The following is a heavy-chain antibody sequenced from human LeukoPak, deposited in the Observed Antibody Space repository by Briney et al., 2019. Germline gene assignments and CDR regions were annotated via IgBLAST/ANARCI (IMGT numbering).Heavy chain of an antibody. D-gene: IGHD1/OR15-1a*01. CDR2: INLDGSEK. CDR3: ARDGTRGFFDS. Sequence: GGSLRLSCAASGFTFSSYWMSWVRQAPGKGLEWVADINLDGSEKYYVDSVKGRFTISRDNAKNSLNLHMNSLRAEDTAVYYCARDGTRGFFDSWGQGTLVTVSS. CDR1: GFTFSSYW. V-gene: IGHV3-7*01. J-gene: IGHJ4*02.